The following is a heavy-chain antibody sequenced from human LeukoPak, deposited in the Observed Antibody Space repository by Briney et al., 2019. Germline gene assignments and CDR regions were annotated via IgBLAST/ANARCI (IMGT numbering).Heavy chain of an antibody. J-gene: IGHJ5*02. CDR2: IYYSGST. Sequence: SETLSLTCTVSGGSISSYYWSWIRQPPGKGLEWIGYIYYSGSTNYNPPLKSRVTISVDTSKNQFSLKLSSVTAADTAVYYCARLTDYGDYGNWFDPWGQGTLVTVSS. CDR3: ARLTDYGDYGNWFDP. CDR1: GGSISSYY. V-gene: IGHV4-59*08. D-gene: IGHD4-17*01.